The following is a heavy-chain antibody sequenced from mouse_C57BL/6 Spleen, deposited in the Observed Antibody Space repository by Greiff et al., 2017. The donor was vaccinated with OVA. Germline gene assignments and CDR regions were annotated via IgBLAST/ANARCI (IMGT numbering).Heavy chain of an antibody. CDR2: IYPGDGDT. Sequence: QVQLKESGPELVKPGASVKISCKASGYAFSSSWMNWVKQRPGKGLEWIGRIYPGDGDTNYNGKFKGKATLTADKSSSTAYMQLSSLTSEDSAVYFCARSPYYYGSSGYWGQGTTLTVSS. V-gene: IGHV1-82*01. D-gene: IGHD1-1*01. CDR1: GYAFSSSW. CDR3: ARSPYYYGSSGY. J-gene: IGHJ2*01.